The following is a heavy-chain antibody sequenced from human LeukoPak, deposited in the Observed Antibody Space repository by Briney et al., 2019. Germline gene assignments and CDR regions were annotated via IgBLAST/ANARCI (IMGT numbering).Heavy chain of an antibody. Sequence: GASVKVSCKTSGYTFTTYTINWVRQAPGQGLEWMGWINVYNGNTNNAQKFQGGVTMTTDTSTSTAYMELTSLRSDDTAVYYCARWDRVDIAATNDDYWGQGTLVTVSS. V-gene: IGHV1-18*04. D-gene: IGHD5-12*01. CDR3: ARWDRVDIAATNDDY. CDR1: GYTFTTYT. CDR2: INVYNGNT. J-gene: IGHJ4*02.